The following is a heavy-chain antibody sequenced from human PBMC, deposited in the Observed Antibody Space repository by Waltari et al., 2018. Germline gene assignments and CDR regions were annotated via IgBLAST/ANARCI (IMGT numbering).Heavy chain of an antibody. V-gene: IGHV1-2*06. CDR2: INPNSGGT. Sequence: QVQLVQSGAEVKKHGASVKVSCKASGYTFTGYYMHWVRQAPGQGLEWMGRINPNSGGTNYAQKFQGRVTMTRDTSIITAYMELSRLRSDDTAVYYCARNGSFSGATSPKAFDIWGQGTMVTVSS. D-gene: IGHD1-26*01. CDR3: ARNGSFSGATSPKAFDI. CDR1: GYTFTGYY. J-gene: IGHJ3*02.